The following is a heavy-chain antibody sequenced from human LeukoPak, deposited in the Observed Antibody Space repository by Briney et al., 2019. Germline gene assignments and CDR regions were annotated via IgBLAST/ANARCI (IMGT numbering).Heavy chain of an antibody. CDR3: ARGVWSSLNAFDI. CDR1: GFTFTTSW. D-gene: IGHD2-21*02. J-gene: IGHJ3*02. V-gene: IGHV3-7*01. CDR2: IKPDGGEK. Sequence: GGSLRLSCAASGFTFTTSWMSWVRQTPGKGLEWVANIKPDGGEKHYVDSVKGRFTISRDNARNSLYLQMSSLGAGDTALYYCARGVWSSLNAFDIWGQGTMVTVFS.